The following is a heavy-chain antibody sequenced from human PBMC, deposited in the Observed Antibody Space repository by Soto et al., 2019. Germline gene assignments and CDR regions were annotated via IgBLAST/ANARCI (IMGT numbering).Heavy chain of an antibody. J-gene: IGHJ4*02. CDR2: IIPIFGTA. CDR3: EIETEPMMGFDY. Sequence: EASVKVSCKASGGTFSSYAISWVRQAPGQGLEWMGGIIPIFGTANYAQKFQGRVTITADESTSTAYMELSSLRSEDTAVYYCEIETEPMMGFDYWGQGTLVTVSS. V-gene: IGHV1-69*13. CDR1: GGTFSSYA. D-gene: IGHD3-22*01.